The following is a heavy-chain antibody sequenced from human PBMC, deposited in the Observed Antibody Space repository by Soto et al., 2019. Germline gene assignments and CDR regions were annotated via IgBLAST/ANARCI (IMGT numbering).Heavy chain of an antibody. CDR2: IIPIFGTA. Sequence: GASVKVSCKASGGTFSSYAISWVRQAPGQGLEWMGGIIPIFGTANYAQKFQGRVTITADESTSTAYMELSSLRSEDAAVYYCARGKRYYDFWSGASATSYYYYGMDVWGQGTTVTVSS. CDR1: GGTFSSYA. J-gene: IGHJ6*02. V-gene: IGHV1-69*13. D-gene: IGHD3-3*01. CDR3: ARGKRYYDFWSGASATSYYYYGMDV.